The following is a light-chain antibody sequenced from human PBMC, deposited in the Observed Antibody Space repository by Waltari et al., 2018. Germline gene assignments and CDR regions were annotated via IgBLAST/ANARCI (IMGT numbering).Light chain of an antibody. V-gene: IGLV3-21*04. CDR1: HIGSYS. CDR3: HVWHPDMDPGV. CDR2: YDS. Sequence: SYALTQPPSVSVAPGTTARITCGGDHIGSYSLHWYQQKPGQAPVLVIFYDSDRPSGIPERFSGSNSGNTATLTISSVEAGDEAKYYCHVWHPDMDPGVFGPGTEVSV. J-gene: IGLJ1*01.